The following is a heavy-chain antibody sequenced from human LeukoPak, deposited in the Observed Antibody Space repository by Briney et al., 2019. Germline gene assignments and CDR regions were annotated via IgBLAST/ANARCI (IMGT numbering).Heavy chain of an antibody. CDR3: AKSRYSSSWYYFDY. Sequence: GGSLRLSCAASGFTFDDYAMHWVRQAPGKGLEWVSGISWNSGSIGYADSVKGRFTISGDNSKNTLYLQMNSLRAEDTAVYYCAKSRYSSSWYYFDYWGQGTLVTVSS. CDR2: ISWNSGSI. D-gene: IGHD6-13*01. J-gene: IGHJ4*02. CDR1: GFTFDDYA. V-gene: IGHV3-9*01.